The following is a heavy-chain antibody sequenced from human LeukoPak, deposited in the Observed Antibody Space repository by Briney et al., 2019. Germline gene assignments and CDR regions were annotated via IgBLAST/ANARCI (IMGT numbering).Heavy chain of an antibody. J-gene: IGHJ6*03. Sequence: SQTLSLTCTVSGGSISIGRYYWSWIRQPAGKGLEWIGRIYTNGSINYNPSLKSRVTISVDTSKNQFSLKLSSVTAADTAVYYCARVNPPRYSYAYYMDVWGKGTTVTVSS. CDR1: GGSISIGRYY. CDR2: IYTNGSI. CDR3: ARVNPPRYSYAYYMDV. D-gene: IGHD5-18*01. V-gene: IGHV4-61*02.